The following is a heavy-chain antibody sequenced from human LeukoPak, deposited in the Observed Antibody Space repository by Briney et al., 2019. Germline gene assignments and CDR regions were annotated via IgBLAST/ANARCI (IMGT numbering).Heavy chain of an antibody. CDR1: GGSFSGYY. D-gene: IGHD5-24*01. CDR3: AIGAGYNYWRHGHEYFQH. CDR2: INHSGST. J-gene: IGHJ1*01. Sequence: SETLSLTCAVYGGSFSGYYWSWIRQPPGKGLEWIGEINHSGSTNYNPSLKSRVTISVDTSKNQFSLKLSSVTAADTAVYYCAIGAGYNYWRHGHEYFQHWGQGTLVTVSS. V-gene: IGHV4-34*01.